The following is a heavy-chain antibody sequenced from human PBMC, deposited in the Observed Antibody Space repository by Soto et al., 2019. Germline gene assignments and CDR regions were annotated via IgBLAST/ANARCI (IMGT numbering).Heavy chain of an antibody. CDR1: GGTFSRYA. CDR3: ARDRPGLHRDHDAFDI. Sequence: ASVKVSCKASGGTFSRYAISWVRQAPGQGLEWMGGIIPILGIANYAQKFQGRVTITVDKSTCTAYMELSSLRSEDTAVYYCARDRPGLHRDHDAFDIWGQGTMVTVSS. J-gene: IGHJ3*02. D-gene: IGHD4-4*01. V-gene: IGHV1-69*10. CDR2: IIPILGIA.